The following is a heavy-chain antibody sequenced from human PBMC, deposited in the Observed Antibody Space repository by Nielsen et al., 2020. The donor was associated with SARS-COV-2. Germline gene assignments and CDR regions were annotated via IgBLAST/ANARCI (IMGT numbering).Heavy chain of an antibody. J-gene: IGHJ6*03. CDR1: GVSLSSNYW. CDR2: IYHTGST. D-gene: IGHD3-22*01. CDR3: ARGHLLVVPSPVLGLGPIYFSFYMDV. Sequence: SETLSLTCSVSGVSLSSNYWWSWVRQSPGKGLEWIGEIYHTGSTNSNPSLKCRVTMSVDKSKNQFSLRLTSVTAADMAVYYCARGHLLVVPSPVLGLGPIYFSFYMDVWGKGTTVAVSS. V-gene: IGHV4-4*02.